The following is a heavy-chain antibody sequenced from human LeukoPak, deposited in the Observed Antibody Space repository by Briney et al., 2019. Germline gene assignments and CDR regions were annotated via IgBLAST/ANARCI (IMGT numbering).Heavy chain of an antibody. V-gene: IGHV4-38-2*01. CDR2: IYHSGST. Sequence: PSETLSLTCAVSSYSISSGYYWGWIRQPPGKGLEWIGSIYHSGSTYYNPSLKSRVTISVDTSKNRFSLKLSSVTAADTAVYYCARLDSSGYGILWYWGQGTLVTVSS. D-gene: IGHD3-22*01. CDR1: SYSISSGYY. J-gene: IGHJ4*02. CDR3: ARLDSSGYGILWY.